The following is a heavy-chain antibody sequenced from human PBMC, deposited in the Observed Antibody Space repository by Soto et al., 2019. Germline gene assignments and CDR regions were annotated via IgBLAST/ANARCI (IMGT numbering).Heavy chain of an antibody. V-gene: IGHV3-13*01. D-gene: IGHD2-8*01. J-gene: IGHJ4*02. Sequence: GGSLRLSCAASGFTFSSYDMHWVRQATGKGLEWVSAIGTAGDTYYPGSVKGRFTISRENAKNSLYLQMNSLRAGDTAVYYCARAPYCTNGVCPGYFDPWGQGTLVTVSS. CDR3: ARAPYCTNGVCPGYFDP. CDR2: IGTAGDT. CDR1: GFTFSSYD.